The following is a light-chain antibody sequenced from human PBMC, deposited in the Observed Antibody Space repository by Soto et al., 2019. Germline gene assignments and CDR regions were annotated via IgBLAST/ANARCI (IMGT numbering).Light chain of an antibody. CDR2: EVS. V-gene: IGLV2-8*01. CDR3: SSYAGSNLV. CDR1: SSDVGGYNY. Sequence: QSALTQPPSASGSPGQSVTISCTGTSSDVGGYNYVSWYQQHPGKAPKVMMYEVSKRPSGVPDRFSGSKSGNTASLTVSGLQAEDEADYYCSSYAGSNLVFGGGTKLTVL. J-gene: IGLJ2*01.